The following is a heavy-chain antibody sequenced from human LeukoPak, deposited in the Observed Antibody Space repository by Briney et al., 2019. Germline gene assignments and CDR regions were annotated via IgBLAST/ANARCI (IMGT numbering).Heavy chain of an antibody. V-gene: IGHV4-39*01. Sequence: PSETLSLTGTVPGGSISSSGYNWGGFRRPPGRGWGGIGSIYYSGSTYYNPSLKSRVTISVDTSKNQFSLKLSSVTAADTAVYYCARLRPTTGEVFDYWGQGTLVTVSS. CDR3: ARLRPTTGEVFDY. CDR2: IYYSGST. J-gene: IGHJ4*02. CDR1: GGSISSSGYN. D-gene: IGHD7-27*01.